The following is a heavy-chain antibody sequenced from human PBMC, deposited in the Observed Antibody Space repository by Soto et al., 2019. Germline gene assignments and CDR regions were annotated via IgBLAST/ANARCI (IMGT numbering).Heavy chain of an antibody. CDR2: IYYSGST. Sequence: SETLSLTCTVSGASISSGGYYWSWIRQHPGKGLEWIGYIYYSGSTYYNPSLKSRVTISVDTSKNQFSLKLSSVTAADTAVYYCARVTYCGGDCYLNWYFDRWGRGTLVTVSS. D-gene: IGHD2-21*02. V-gene: IGHV4-31*03. CDR1: GASISSGGYY. CDR3: ARVTYCGGDCYLNWYFDR. J-gene: IGHJ2*01.